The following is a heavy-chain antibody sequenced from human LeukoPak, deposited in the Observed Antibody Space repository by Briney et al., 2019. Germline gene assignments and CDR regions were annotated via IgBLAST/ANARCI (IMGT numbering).Heavy chain of an antibody. CDR3: ARDYPQVVAATAVHY. D-gene: IGHD2-15*01. CDR2: ISYDGSNK. J-gene: IGHJ4*02. Sequence: GGSLRLSCAASGFTFSGSGMRWVRLAPGKGLEWVAIISYDGSNKFYADSVKGRFTISRDNSKNTLYLQMNSLRAEDTAVYYCARDYPQVVAATAVHYWGQGTLVTVSS. CDR1: GFTFSGSG. V-gene: IGHV3-30*03.